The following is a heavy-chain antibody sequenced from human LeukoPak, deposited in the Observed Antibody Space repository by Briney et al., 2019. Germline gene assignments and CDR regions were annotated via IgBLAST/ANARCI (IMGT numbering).Heavy chain of an antibody. J-gene: IGHJ4*02. CDR1: GFTVSNNW. Sequence: GGSLRLSCAASGFTVSNNWMIWARQAPGKGLECVSLIYSDGSTYYPDSVKGRFTISRDHSKNTLYLQMNSLRAEDTAVYYCARDPSAVRANTYAWGQGTLVTVSS. D-gene: IGHD2-2*01. CDR2: IYSDGST. V-gene: IGHV3-66*01. CDR3: ARDPSAVRANTYA.